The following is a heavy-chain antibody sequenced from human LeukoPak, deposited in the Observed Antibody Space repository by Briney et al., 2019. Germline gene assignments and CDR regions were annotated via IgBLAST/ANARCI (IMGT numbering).Heavy chain of an antibody. CDR3: ARGYCSSASCYIPSPYYMDV. Sequence: SETLSLTCTVSGSSISTHYWGWIRQPPGKGLEWIADIFYSGSTNYNPSLKSRVTMSVDTSTHQFSLKLSSVTAADTAVYYCARGYCSSASCYIPSPYYMDVWGKGTTVTVSS. CDR2: IFYSGST. D-gene: IGHD2-2*02. CDR1: GSSISTHY. V-gene: IGHV4-59*11. J-gene: IGHJ6*03.